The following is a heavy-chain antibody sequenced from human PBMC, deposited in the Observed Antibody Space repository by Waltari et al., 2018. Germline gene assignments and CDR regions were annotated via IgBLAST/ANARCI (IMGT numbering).Heavy chain of an antibody. V-gene: IGHV4-59*01. Sequence: QVRLQESGPGLVKPSETLSLTCTVSGGAINNYYWSWIRQYPGKGLEWVGHIHDSGISNYNPSLKRRVSMSIETSKNQFTLNVTSVTSAESAVDYCAKMAGTGQLAENWFDPWGQGTLVTVSS. CDR3: AKMAGTGQLAENWFDP. J-gene: IGHJ5*02. D-gene: IGHD6-6*01. CDR1: GGAINNYY. CDR2: IHDSGIS.